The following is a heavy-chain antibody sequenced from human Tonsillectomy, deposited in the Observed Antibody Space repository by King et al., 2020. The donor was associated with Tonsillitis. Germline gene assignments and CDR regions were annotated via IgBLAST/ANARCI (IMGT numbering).Heavy chain of an antibody. D-gene: IGHD3-9*01. V-gene: IGHV3-20*04. J-gene: IGHJ6*02. Sequence: VQLVESGGGVVRPGGSLRLSCAASGFTFGDSAMTWVRQTPGKGLEWVSGINWNGAKTGYADSVKGRFTISRDNAKNSLYLEMNSLTAEDTGFYYCARDLVDYNILTGHAYYYFGMDVWGQGTTVTVAS. CDR1: GFTFGDSA. CDR2: INWNGAKT. CDR3: ARDLVDYNILTGHAYYYFGMDV.